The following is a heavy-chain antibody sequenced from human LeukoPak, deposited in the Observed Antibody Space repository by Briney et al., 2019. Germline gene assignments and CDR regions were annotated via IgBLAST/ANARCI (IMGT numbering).Heavy chain of an antibody. CDR1: GFTFSSYS. D-gene: IGHD6-19*01. J-gene: IGHJ4*02. Sequence: GGSLRLSCAASGFTFSSYSMNWVRQAPGKGLEWVSSISSSSSYIYYADSVKGRFTISRDNAKNSLYLQMNSLRAEDTAVYYCARDLFDGYGSGWPGVGYWGQGTLVTVSS. V-gene: IGHV3-21*01. CDR3: ARDLFDGYGSGWPGVGY. CDR2: ISSSSSYI.